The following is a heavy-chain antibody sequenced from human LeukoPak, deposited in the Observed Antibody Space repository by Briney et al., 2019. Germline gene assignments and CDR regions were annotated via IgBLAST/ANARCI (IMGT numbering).Heavy chain of an antibody. J-gene: IGHJ6*02. D-gene: IGHD2-2*01. Sequence: SETLSLTCAVSGGSVSSGGYSWSWIRQPPAKGLEWIGYIYHGGSTYYNPSLKSRVTISVDRSKNQFSLKLSSVTAADTAVYYCARHVPAASYYYYGMDVWGQGTTVTVSS. CDR1: GGSVSSGGYS. CDR3: ARHVPAASYYYYGMDV. CDR2: IYHGGST. V-gene: IGHV4-30-2*01.